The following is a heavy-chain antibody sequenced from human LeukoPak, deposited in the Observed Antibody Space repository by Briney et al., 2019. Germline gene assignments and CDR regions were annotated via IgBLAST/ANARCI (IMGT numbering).Heavy chain of an antibody. D-gene: IGHD2-21*02. V-gene: IGHV3-20*04. CDR1: GFTFGDYG. CDR2: INWNGGST. J-gene: IGHJ4*02. Sequence: PGGSLRLSCAASGFTFGDYGMSWVRQAPGKGLEWVSGINWNGGSTGYADSVKGRFTISRDNAKNSLYLQMNSLRAEDTALYYCAREPYCGGDCYYSDYWGQGTLVTVSS. CDR3: AREPYCGGDCYYSDY.